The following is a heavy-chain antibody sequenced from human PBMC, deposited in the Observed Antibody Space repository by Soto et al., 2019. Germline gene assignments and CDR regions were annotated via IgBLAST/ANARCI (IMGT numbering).Heavy chain of an antibody. V-gene: IGHV3-30*18. D-gene: IGHD2-15*01. Sequence: QVQLVESGGGVVQPGRSLRLSCAASGFTFSSYGMHWVRQAPGKGLEWVAVISYDGSNKYYADSVKGRFTISRDNSKNTLYLQMNSLRAEDTAVYYCAKGARLGYCSGGSCYPHLSLGMDVWGQGTTVTVSS. CDR3: AKGARLGYCSGGSCYPHLSLGMDV. CDR1: GFTFSSYG. CDR2: ISYDGSNK. J-gene: IGHJ6*02.